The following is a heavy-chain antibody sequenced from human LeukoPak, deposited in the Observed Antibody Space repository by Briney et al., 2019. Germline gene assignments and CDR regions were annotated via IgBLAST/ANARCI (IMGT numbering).Heavy chain of an antibody. D-gene: IGHD4-23*01. V-gene: IGHV1-69*04. CDR2: IIPILGIA. J-gene: IGHJ4*02. CDR1: GGTFSSYA. Sequence: GSSVKVPCKASGGTFSSYAISWVRQAPGQGLEWMGRIIPILGIANYAQKFQGRVTITADKSTSTAYMDLSSLRSADTAVYYCARCGPFYRGPSEYYFDYWGQGTLVTVSS. CDR3: ARCGPFYRGPSEYYFDY.